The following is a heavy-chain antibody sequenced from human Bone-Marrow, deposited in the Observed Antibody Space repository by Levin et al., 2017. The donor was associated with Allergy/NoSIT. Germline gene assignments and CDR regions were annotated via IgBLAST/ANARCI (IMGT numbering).Heavy chain of an antibody. CDR2: IWYDGSNK. Sequence: GESLKISCAASGFTFSSYGMHWVRQAPGKGLEWVAVIWYDGSNKYYADSVKGRFTISRDNSKNTLYLQMNSLRAEDTAVYYCARDSLYDSSGYYTEYFQHWGQGTLVTVSS. D-gene: IGHD3-22*01. V-gene: IGHV3-33*01. CDR3: ARDSLYDSSGYYTEYFQH. CDR1: GFTFSSYG. J-gene: IGHJ1*01.